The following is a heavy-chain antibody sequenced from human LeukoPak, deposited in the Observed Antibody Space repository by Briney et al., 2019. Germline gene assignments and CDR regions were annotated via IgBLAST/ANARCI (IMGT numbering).Heavy chain of an antibody. Sequence: SQTLSLTCAVSGGSISSGGYSWSWIRQPPGKGLEWIGYIYHSGSTYYNPSLKSRVTISVDRSKNQFSLKLSSVTAADMAVYYCARGDCSGGSCYFMAGGYFDLWGRGTLVTVSS. CDR2: IYHSGST. V-gene: IGHV4-30-2*01. CDR1: GGSISSGGYS. CDR3: ARGDCSGGSCYFMAGGYFDL. D-gene: IGHD2-15*01. J-gene: IGHJ2*01.